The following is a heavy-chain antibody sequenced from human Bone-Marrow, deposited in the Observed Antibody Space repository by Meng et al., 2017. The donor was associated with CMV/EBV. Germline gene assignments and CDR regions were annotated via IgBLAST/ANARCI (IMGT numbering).Heavy chain of an antibody. CDR2: IYYSGST. J-gene: IGHJ6*01. CDR3: ARVQSRAIFGVATPYYYYYGMDV. Sequence: SETLSLTCTVSGGSISSYYWSWIRQPPGKGLEWIGYIYYSGSTNYNPSLKSRVTISVDTSKNQFSLKLSSVTAADTAVYYCARVQSRAIFGVATPYYYYYGMDVWGQGTTVTVYS. V-gene: IGHV4-59*01. D-gene: IGHD3-3*01. CDR1: GGSISSYY.